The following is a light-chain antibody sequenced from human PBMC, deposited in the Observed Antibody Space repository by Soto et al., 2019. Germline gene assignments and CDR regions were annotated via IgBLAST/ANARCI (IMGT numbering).Light chain of an antibody. CDR3: QQYNNGPTYT. V-gene: IGKV3-15*01. Sequence: EIVMTQSPATLSVSPGERAALSCRASQSMSCSLAWYQQKPGQAPRLLIYGASTRATGIPARFSGSGSGTEFTLTISSLQSEDFAVYYCQQYNNGPTYTFGQGTKLEIK. J-gene: IGKJ2*01. CDR1: QSMSCS. CDR2: GAS.